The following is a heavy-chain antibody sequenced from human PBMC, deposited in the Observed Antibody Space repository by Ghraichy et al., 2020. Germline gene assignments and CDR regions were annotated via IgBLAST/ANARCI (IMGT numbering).Heavy chain of an antibody. Sequence: SETLSLTCTVSGGSISSGGYYWSWIRQHPGKGLEWIGYIYYSGSTYYNPSLKSRVTISVDTSKNQFSLKLSSVTAADTAVYYCARERGADYDILTGYYSWEGDEVLFDYWGQGTLVTVSS. D-gene: IGHD3-9*01. CDR3: ARERGADYDILTGYYSWEGDEVLFDY. J-gene: IGHJ4*02. V-gene: IGHV4-31*03. CDR1: GGSISSGGYY. CDR2: IYYSGST.